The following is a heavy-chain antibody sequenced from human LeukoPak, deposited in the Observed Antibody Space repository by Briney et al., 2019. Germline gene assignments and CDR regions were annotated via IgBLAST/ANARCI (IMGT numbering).Heavy chain of an antibody. Sequence: PGGSLRLSCAASGFTFRGYGMNWVRQAPGKGLEWVSSISFSSNYKYYADSVEGRFTISRDNANNSLYLQMNSLRAEDTAVYYCARVSPFNQLLGGYWGQGTLVTVSS. CDR3: ARVSPFNQLLGGY. CDR1: GFTFRGYG. CDR2: ISFSSNYK. D-gene: IGHD2-2*01. J-gene: IGHJ4*02. V-gene: IGHV3-21*01.